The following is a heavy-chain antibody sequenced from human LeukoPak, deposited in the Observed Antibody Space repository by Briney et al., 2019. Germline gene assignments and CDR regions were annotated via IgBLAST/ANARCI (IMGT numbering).Heavy chain of an antibody. V-gene: IGHV5-51*01. CDR1: GYSFTTYW. CDR2: IFPGDSKT. Sequence: GESLKISCQGSGYSFTTYWIGWVRQMPGTGLEWMGIIFPGDSKTIYSPSFQGQVTISADKSVSTAYLQWSSLRASDTAIYYCARHYYNYGLENDAFAIWGQGTMVTVSS. J-gene: IGHJ3*02. D-gene: IGHD3-10*01. CDR3: ARHYYNYGLENDAFAI.